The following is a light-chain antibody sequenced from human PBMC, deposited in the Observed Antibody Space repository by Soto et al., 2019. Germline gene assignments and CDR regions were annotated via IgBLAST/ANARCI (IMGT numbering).Light chain of an antibody. V-gene: IGKV1-39*01. J-gene: IGKJ1*01. Sequence: DIQMTQSPSSLSASVGDRVTMTCRASQSISSYLNWYQQKPGKAPNLLIYAAFSLQSGVPSRFSGSGSGTDFTLTISSLQPEDFATYYCQQSYSTLTWTFGQGTKVDIK. CDR2: AAF. CDR3: QQSYSTLTWT. CDR1: QSISSY.